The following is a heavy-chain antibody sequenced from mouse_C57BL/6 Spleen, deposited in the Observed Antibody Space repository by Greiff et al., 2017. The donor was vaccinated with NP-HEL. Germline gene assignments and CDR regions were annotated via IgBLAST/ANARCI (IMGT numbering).Heavy chain of an antibody. J-gene: IGHJ4*01. Sequence: EVKVVESEGGLVQPGSSMKLSCTASGFTFSDYYMAWVRQVPEKGLEWVANINYDGSSTYYLDSLKSRFIISRDNAKNILYLQMSSLKSEDTATYYCARLGRSRDYYYAMDYGGQGTSVTVSS. CDR1: GFTFSDYY. D-gene: IGHD6-2*01. CDR3: ARLGRSRDYYYAMDY. CDR2: INYDGSST. V-gene: IGHV5-16*01.